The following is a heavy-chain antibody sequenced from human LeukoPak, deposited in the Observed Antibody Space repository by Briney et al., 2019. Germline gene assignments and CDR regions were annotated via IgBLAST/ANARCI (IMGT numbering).Heavy chain of an antibody. J-gene: IGHJ6*02. CDR2: MNPNSGNT. Sequence: ASVKVSCKASGYTFTSYDINWVRQATGQGLEWMGWMNPNSGNTGYAQKFQGRVTMTRNTSISTAYMELSSLRSEDTAVYYCALTYSSSWYYYYYGMDVWGQGTTVTVSS. CDR1: GYTFTSYD. V-gene: IGHV1-8*01. D-gene: IGHD6-13*01. CDR3: ALTYSSSWYYYYYGMDV.